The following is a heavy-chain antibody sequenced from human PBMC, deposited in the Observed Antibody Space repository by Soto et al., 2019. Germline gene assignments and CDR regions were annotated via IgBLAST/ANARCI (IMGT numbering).Heavy chain of an antibody. V-gene: IGHV4-59*01. J-gene: IGHJ3*02. CDR1: GASISSYY. CDR2: IYYNGNT. CDR3: AREVWFGELNAFDI. Sequence: SETLSLTCTVSGASISSYYWNWIRQSPGKGLEWIGHIYYNGNTKYNPFLESRLTISVDTSKNQFSLELNSVTAADTAVYYCAREVWFGELNAFDIWGQGTMVTVSS. D-gene: IGHD3-10*01.